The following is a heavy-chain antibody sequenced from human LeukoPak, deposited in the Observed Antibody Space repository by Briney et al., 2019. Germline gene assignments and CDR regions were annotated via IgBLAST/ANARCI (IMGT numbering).Heavy chain of an antibody. V-gene: IGHV4-59*02. D-gene: IGHD6-13*01. J-gene: IGHJ4*02. CDR2: IYHTGST. CDR1: GGSVSDYY. Sequence: PSETLSLTCTISGGSVSDYYWSWIRQSPGKGLEWIGYIYHTGSTGYSPSLKSRVTISADTSQNQFSLKLSSVTAEDTAVYYCARRSAAAAADYWGQGTLVTVSS. CDR3: ARRSAAAAADY.